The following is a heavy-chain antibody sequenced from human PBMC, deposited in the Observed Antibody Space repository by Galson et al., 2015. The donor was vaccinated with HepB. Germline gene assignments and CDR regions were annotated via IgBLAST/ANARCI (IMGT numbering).Heavy chain of an antibody. J-gene: IGHJ3*02. Sequence: SLRLSCAASGFTVSSNYMSWVRQAPGKGLEWVSVIYSGGSTYYADSVKGRFTISRDNSKNTLYLQMNSLRAEDTAVYYCARASGLAWELRSSRAFDIWGQGTMVTVSS. CDR2: IYSGGST. V-gene: IGHV3-66*01. CDR3: ARASGLAWELRSSRAFDI. CDR1: GFTVSSNY. D-gene: IGHD1-26*01.